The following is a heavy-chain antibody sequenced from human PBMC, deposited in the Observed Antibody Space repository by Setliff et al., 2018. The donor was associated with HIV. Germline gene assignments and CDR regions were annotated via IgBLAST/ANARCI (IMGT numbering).Heavy chain of an antibody. Sequence: ASVKVSCKASGGTFSSYVINWVRQAPGQGLEWMGGIIPIFGSTKYAQKFQGRVTITADESTSTADMELSSLRSEDTAVYYCARDDHYYDSGSYYSDWYFDLWGRGTLVTVS. CDR1: GGTFSSYV. J-gene: IGHJ2*01. CDR3: ARDDHYYDSGSYYSDWYFDL. CDR2: IIPIFGST. V-gene: IGHV1-69*13. D-gene: IGHD3-10*01.